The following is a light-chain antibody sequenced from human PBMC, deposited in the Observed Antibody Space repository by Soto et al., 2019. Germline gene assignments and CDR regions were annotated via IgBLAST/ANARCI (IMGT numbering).Light chain of an antibody. CDR1: QSISSN. Sequence: EVVMTQSPATLSVSPGERATLSCRASQSISSNLAWYQRKPGQTPRLLIYGTSTRATGIPARFSGSGSGTEFTLTISSLQSEDFAVYYCQHYNNWPLTFGGGTKVDIK. CDR3: QHYNNWPLT. J-gene: IGKJ4*01. V-gene: IGKV3-15*01. CDR2: GTS.